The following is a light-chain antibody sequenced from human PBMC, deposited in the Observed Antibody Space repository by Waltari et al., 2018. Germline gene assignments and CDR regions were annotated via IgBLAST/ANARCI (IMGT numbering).Light chain of an antibody. CDR3: SSFTTIGTLVV. Sequence: QSALTQPASVSGSPGQSITISCTGTRSDVGGYNHVSWYQQKPGKAPKLLILEVTNRPSGISNRFSGSKSGNTASLTISGLQAEDEGEYYCSSFTTIGTLVVFGGGTKVTVL. V-gene: IGLV2-14*01. J-gene: IGLJ2*01. CDR1: RSDVGGYNH. CDR2: EVT.